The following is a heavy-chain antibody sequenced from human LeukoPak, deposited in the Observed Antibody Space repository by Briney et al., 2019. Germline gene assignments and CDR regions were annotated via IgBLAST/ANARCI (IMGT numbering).Heavy chain of an antibody. J-gene: IGHJ4*02. CDR3: ARGGGYASPIGY. V-gene: IGHV4-59*01. Sequence: PSETLSLACTVSGGSISSYYWTWIRQSPGKGLEWIGYIHYSGSIKYNPSLESRVTMSVDTSKNQFSLKLNSVTAADTAVYYCARGGGYASPIGYWGQGALVTVSS. CDR2: IHYSGSI. CDR1: GGSISSYY. D-gene: IGHD5-12*01.